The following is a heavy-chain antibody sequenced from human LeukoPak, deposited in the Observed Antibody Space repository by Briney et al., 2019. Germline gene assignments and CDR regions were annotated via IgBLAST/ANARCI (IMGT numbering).Heavy chain of an antibody. CDR2: IRSKANSYAT. CDR3: TRRNDGGYAY. J-gene: IGHJ4*02. CDR1: GFTFSGSA. V-gene: IGHV3-73*01. D-gene: IGHD1-1*01. Sequence: PGGSLTLSCAASGFTFSGSAMHWVRQASGKGLEWVGRIRSKANSYATAYAAPVKGRFTISRDDSKNTAYLQMNSLKTEDTAVYYCTRRNDGGYAYWGQGTLVTVSS.